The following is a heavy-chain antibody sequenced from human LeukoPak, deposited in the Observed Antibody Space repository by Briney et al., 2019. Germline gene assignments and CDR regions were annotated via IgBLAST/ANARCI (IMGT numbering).Heavy chain of an antibody. Sequence: GGSLRLSCAASGFTFSSYGMSWVRQAPGKGLEWVSAISGSGGSTYYADSVKGRFTISRDNSKNTLYLQMNSLRAEDTAVYYCAKDLVRFGELSGWGQGTLVTVSS. J-gene: IGHJ4*02. CDR3: AKDLVRFGELSG. CDR2: ISGSGGST. CDR1: GFTFSSYG. V-gene: IGHV3-23*01. D-gene: IGHD3-10*01.